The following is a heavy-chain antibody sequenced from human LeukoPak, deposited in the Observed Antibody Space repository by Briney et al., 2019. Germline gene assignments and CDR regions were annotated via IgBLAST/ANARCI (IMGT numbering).Heavy chain of an antibody. Sequence: ASVKVSCKASGYIFTRYEMHWVRQAPGQGLEWMGIINPSGGSTTYAQKFQGRVTMTRDTSTSIVYMELSSLRSEDTAVYYCARGEQQWLVTVYYYYMDVWGKGTTVTVS. CDR2: INPSGGST. D-gene: IGHD6-19*01. CDR1: GYIFTRYE. V-gene: IGHV1-46*01. J-gene: IGHJ6*03. CDR3: ARGEQQWLVTVYYYYMDV.